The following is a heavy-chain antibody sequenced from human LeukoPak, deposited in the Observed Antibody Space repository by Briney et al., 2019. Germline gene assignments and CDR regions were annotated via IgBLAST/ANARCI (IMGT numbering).Heavy chain of an antibody. V-gene: IGHV4-59*08. D-gene: IGHD6-13*01. CDR1: GGSISSYY. J-gene: IGHJ5*02. CDR2: IYYSGST. CDR3: ARRGTSSSWYINWFDP. Sequence: PSETLSLTCTVSGGSISSYYWSWIRQPPGKGLEWIGYIYYSGSTNYNPSLKSRVTISVDTSKNQFSLKLSSVTAADTAVYYCARRGTSSSWYINWFDPWDQGTLVTVSS.